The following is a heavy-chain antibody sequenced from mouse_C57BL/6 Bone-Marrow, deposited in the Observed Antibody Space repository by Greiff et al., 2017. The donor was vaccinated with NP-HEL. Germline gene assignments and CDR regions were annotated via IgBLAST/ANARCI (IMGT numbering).Heavy chain of an antibody. D-gene: IGHD2-4*01. CDR1: GFTFSSYA. CDR2: ISDGGSYT. Sequence: EVKLMESGGGLVKPGGSLKLSCAASGFTFSSYAMSWVRQTPEQRLEWVATISDGGSYTYYPDNVKGRFTISRDNAKNNLYLQMSHLKSEDTAMYYCARPIYYDYDEDWYFDVWGTGTTVTVSS. V-gene: IGHV5-4*03. J-gene: IGHJ1*03. CDR3: ARPIYYDYDEDWYFDV.